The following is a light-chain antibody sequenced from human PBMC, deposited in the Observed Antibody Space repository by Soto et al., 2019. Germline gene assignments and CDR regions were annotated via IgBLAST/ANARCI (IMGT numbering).Light chain of an antibody. J-gene: IGKJ4*01. CDR2: GAS. CDR3: QQYNSYPLT. V-gene: IGKV3-15*01. Sequence: EIVMTQSPAAVSVSPGERATLSCRASQSVSSNLAWYQQKPGQAPRLLIYGASTRATGIPARFSGSGSGTEFTLTISSLQPDDFATYYCQQYNSYPLTFGGGTKVDI. CDR1: QSVSSN.